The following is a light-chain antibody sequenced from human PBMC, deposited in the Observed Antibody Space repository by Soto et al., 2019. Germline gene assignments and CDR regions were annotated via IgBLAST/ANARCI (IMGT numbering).Light chain of an antibody. J-gene: IGLJ2*01. CDR2: RNN. CDR3: AAWDDSLSGVV. Sequence: QSVLTRPPSASGTPGQRVTISCSGSSSNIGSNYVYWYQQLPGAAPQLLIYRNNQRPSGVPDRFSGSKSGTSASLAISGLRSEDEADYYCAAWDDSLSGVVFGGGTKVTVL. CDR1: SSNIGSNY. V-gene: IGLV1-47*01.